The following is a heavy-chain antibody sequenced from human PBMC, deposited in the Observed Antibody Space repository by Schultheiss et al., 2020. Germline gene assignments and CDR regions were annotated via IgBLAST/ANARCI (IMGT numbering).Heavy chain of an antibody. J-gene: IGHJ4*02. D-gene: IGHD3-9*01. CDR3: AKTSPNYDILTDYYLTALGWCDY. V-gene: IGHV3-23*01. Sequence: NESSSCACHADSVKGRFTISGDISKNTLYLQMNSLRAEDTAVYYCAKTSPNYDILTDYYLTALGWCDYWGQGALVTVSS. CDR2: NESSSCA.